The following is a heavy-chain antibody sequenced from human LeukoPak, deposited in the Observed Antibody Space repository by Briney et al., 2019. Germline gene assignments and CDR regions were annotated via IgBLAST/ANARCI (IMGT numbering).Heavy chain of an antibody. V-gene: IGHV5-51*01. CDR3: ARGDSSGWYFYFDY. D-gene: IGHD6-19*01. Sequence: GESLKISCKVSGYIFTSYYIGWVRQMPGKGLQWMGIIYPGDSDTRYSPSFQGQVTISADKSISTAYLQWSSLKASDTAMYYCARGDSSGWYFYFDYWGQGTLVTVSS. J-gene: IGHJ4*02. CDR2: IYPGDSDT. CDR1: GYIFTSYY.